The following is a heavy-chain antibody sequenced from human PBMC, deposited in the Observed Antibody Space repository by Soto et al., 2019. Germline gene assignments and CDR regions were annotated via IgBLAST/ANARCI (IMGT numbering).Heavy chain of an antibody. D-gene: IGHD3-22*01. CDR2: IWYDGSNK. CDR1: GFTFSSYC. J-gene: IGHJ4*02. CDR3: ARDPLYYYDSSGASGYFDY. V-gene: IGHV3-33*01. Sequence: AGGALRLSCAASGFTFSSYCMHWVRQAPGKGLGWVAVIWYDGSNKYYADSVKGRFTISRDNSKNTLYLQMNSLRAEDTAVYYCARDPLYYYDSSGASGYFDYWGQGTLVTVSS.